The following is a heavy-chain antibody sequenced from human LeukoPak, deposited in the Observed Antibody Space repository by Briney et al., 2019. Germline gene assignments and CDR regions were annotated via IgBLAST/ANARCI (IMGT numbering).Heavy chain of an antibody. J-gene: IGHJ6*03. CDR2: ISGSGGNT. D-gene: IGHD6-13*01. V-gene: IGHV3-23*01. CDR1: GFTFSSYG. Sequence: GGSLRLSCAASGFTFSSYGMSWVRRAPGKGLEWVSDISGSGGNTYYADSVKGRFTISRDNSKKTLYLEMNSLRAEDTAVYHCAKKAVAGYYNYYMDVWGKGTTVTVSS. CDR3: AKKAVAGYYNYYMDV.